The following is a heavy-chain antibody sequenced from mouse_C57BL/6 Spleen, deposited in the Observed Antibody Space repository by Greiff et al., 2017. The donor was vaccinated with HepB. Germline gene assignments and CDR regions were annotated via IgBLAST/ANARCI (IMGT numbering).Heavy chain of an antibody. CDR3: TRSLLYYSNYVRAMDY. CDR1: GYTFTDYE. CDR2: IDPETGGT. Sequence: QVQLQQSGAELVRPGASVTLSCKASGYTFTDYEMHWVKQTPVHGLEWIGAIDPETGGTAYNQKFKGKAILTADKSSSTAYMELRSLTSEDSAVYYCTRSLLYYSNYVRAMDYWGQGTSVTVSS. D-gene: IGHD2-5*01. J-gene: IGHJ4*01. V-gene: IGHV1-15*01.